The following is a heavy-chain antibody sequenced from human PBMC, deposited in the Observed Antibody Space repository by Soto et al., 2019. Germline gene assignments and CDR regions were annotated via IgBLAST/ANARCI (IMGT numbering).Heavy chain of an antibody. Sequence: SETLSLTCTVSGGSISSYYWSWIRQPPGKGLEWIGYIYYSGSTNYNPSLKSRVTISVDTSKNQFSLKLSSVTAADTAVYYCARDQIEYSSSHWFDPWGQGTLVTVS. CDR3: ARDQIEYSSSHWFDP. V-gene: IGHV4-59*01. CDR1: GGSISSYY. D-gene: IGHD6-6*01. J-gene: IGHJ5*02. CDR2: IYYSGST.